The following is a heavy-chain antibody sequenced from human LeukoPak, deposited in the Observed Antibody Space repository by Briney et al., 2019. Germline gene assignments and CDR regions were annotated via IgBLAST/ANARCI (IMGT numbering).Heavy chain of an antibody. V-gene: IGHV4-59*01. CDR1: GGSISSYY. D-gene: IGHD7-27*01. J-gene: IGHJ4*02. CDR3: AKWGSSGFDY. Sequence: AETLSLTCTVSGGSISSYYWSWIRQPPGKGLEWIGYIYYSGSTNYNPSLKSRVTISVDTSKNQFSLKLSSVTAADTAVYYCAKWGSSGFDYWGQGTLVTVSS. CDR2: IYYSGST.